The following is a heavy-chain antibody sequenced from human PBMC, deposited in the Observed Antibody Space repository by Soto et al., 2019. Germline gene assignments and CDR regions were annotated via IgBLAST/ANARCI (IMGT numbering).Heavy chain of an antibody. CDR2: IYPGDSDT. Sequence: PGESLKISCKGSGYTFSNYWIDWVRQMPGKGLEWMGIIYPGDSDTRYSPSFQGQVTISVDKSITTAYLQWSSLKASDTAMYYCARPRYPGRGYYGMDVWGQGTTVTVSS. CDR1: GYTFSNYW. J-gene: IGHJ6*02. D-gene: IGHD2-15*01. V-gene: IGHV5-51*01. CDR3: ARPRYPGRGYYGMDV.